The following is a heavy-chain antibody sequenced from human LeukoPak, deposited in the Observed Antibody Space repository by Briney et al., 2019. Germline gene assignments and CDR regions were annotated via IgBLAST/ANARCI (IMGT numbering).Heavy chain of an antibody. CDR2: IRSKAYGGTT. V-gene: IGHV3-49*04. CDR3: TRDSLDRIAVAGTLDY. D-gene: IGHD6-19*01. Sequence: GGSLRLSCTASGFTFGDYAMSWVRQAPGKGLEWVGFIRSKAYGGTTEYAASVKGRFTISRDDSKSIAYLQMNSLKTEDTAVYYCTRDSLDRIAVAGTLDYWGQGTLVTDSS. J-gene: IGHJ4*02. CDR1: GFTFGDYA.